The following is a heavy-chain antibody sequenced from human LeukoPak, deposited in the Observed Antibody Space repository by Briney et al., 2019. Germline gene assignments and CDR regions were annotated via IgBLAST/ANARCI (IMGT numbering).Heavy chain of an antibody. V-gene: IGHV3-21*01. CDR2: ISSSSSYI. CDR3: ARGSSSWYYFDY. Sequence: PGGSLRLSCSASGFTFNNYGMSWVRQAPGKGLEWVSFISSSSSYIYYADSLKGRFTISRDNAKNSLYLQMNSLRAEDTAVYYCARGSSSWYYFDYWGQGTLVTVSS. D-gene: IGHD6-13*01. CDR1: GFTFNNYG. J-gene: IGHJ4*02.